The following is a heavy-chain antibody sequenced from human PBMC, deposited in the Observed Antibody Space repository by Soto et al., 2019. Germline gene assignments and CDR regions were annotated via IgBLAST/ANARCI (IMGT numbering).Heavy chain of an antibody. V-gene: IGHV4-34*01. Sequence: SETLSLTCAVYGGSFTAYYWSWIRQPPGKGVGWIGEINHSGSTNYNPSLKSRVTISVDTSKNQFSLKLSSVTAADTAVYYCARSSHVTIFGVVTNYYYYGMDVWGQGTTVTVSS. CDR1: GGSFTAYY. D-gene: IGHD3-3*01. J-gene: IGHJ6*02. CDR3: ARSSHVTIFGVVTNYYYYGMDV. CDR2: INHSGST.